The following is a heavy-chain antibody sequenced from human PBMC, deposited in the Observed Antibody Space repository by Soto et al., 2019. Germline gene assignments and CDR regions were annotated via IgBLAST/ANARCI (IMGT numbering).Heavy chain of an antibody. CDR1: GGAFSDYA. D-gene: IGHD2-15*01. J-gene: IGHJ6*02. CDR3: ASWLKGPDIGNYYYGMDV. Sequence: GASVKVSCKASGGAFSDYAFSWVRQAPGQGLEWLGGIMPIFRAPDYAQKFHGRVTITADEFTRTAYMEMNSLRSEDTAVYYCASWLKGPDIGNYYYGMDVWGQGTTVTVSS. V-gene: IGHV1-69*13. CDR2: IMPIFRAP.